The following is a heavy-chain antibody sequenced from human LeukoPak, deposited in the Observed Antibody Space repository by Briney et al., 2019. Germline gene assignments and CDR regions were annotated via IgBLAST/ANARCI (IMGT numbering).Heavy chain of an antibody. D-gene: IGHD6-13*01. CDR3: ARVPYSSSWPGFDP. J-gene: IGHJ5*02. Sequence: SETLSLTCAVSGGSISSSNWWSWVRQPPGKGLEWIGEIYHSGSTNYNPSLKSRVTISVDKSKNQFSLKLSPVTAADTAVYYCARVPYSSSWPGFDPWGQGTLVTVSS. CDR2: IYHSGST. CDR1: GGSISSSNW. V-gene: IGHV4-4*02.